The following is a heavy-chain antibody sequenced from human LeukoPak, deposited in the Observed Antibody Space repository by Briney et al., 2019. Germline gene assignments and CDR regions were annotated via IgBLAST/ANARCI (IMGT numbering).Heavy chain of an antibody. CDR1: GGSFSSGTYF. D-gene: IGHD3-10*01. V-gene: IGHV4-39*01. CDR2: TYYSGTT. J-gene: IGHJ5*01. Sequence: SETLSLTCTVSGGSFSSGTYFWGWIRQPPGKGLEWIGSTYYSGTTYYNPSLKSRVTISVDTSTNQLSLKLTSVTAADTAVYYCARLGLLPRGVTWFDSWGQGTLVTVSS. CDR3: ARLGLLPRGVTWFDS.